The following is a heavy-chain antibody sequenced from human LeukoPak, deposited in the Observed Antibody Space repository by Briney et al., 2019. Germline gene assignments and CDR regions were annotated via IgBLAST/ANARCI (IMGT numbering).Heavy chain of an antibody. CDR3: ARGPYSYDSSGAFDI. Sequence: KTSETLSLTCTVSGGSISSRNYYWGWIRQPPGKGLEWTGSIYYTGSTYYNPSLKSRVTISVDTSKNQFSLKLSSVTAADTAVYFCARGPYSYDSSGAFDIWGQGTMVTVSS. CDR2: IYYTGST. J-gene: IGHJ3*02. V-gene: IGHV4-39*07. D-gene: IGHD3-22*01. CDR1: GGSISSRNYY.